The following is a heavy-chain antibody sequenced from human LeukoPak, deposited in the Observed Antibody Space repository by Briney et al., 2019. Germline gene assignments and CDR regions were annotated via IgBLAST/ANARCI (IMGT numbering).Heavy chain of an antibody. CDR3: ARGPLGFGAFPFDY. V-gene: IGHV4-59*01. CDR1: GGSISSYY. CDR2: IYYSGST. D-gene: IGHD3-10*01. J-gene: IGHJ4*02. Sequence: PSETLSLTCTVSGGSISSYYWSWIRQPPGKGQEWIGYIYYSGSTNYNPSLKSRVTISVDTSKNQFSLKLSSVTAADTAVYYCARGPLGFGAFPFDYWGQGALVTVSS.